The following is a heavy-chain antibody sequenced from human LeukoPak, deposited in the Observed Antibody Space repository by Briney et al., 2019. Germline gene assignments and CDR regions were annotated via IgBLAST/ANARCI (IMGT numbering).Heavy chain of an antibody. CDR3: ARAPGIAAIGAFDI. D-gene: IGHD6-25*01. V-gene: IGHV1-69*02. Sequence: GASVKVSSKASGGTFSSYTISWVRQAPGQGLEWMGRIIPILGIANYAQKFQGRVTITADKSTSTAYMELSSLKSEDTAVYYCARAPGIAAIGAFDIWGQGTMVTVSS. CDR2: IIPILGIA. CDR1: GGTFSSYT. J-gene: IGHJ3*02.